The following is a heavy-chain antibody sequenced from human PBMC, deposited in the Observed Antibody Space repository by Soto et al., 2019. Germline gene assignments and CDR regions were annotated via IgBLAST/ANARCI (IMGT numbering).Heavy chain of an antibody. CDR1: GGSISSYY. J-gene: IGHJ6*02. Sequence: SETLSLTCTVSGGSISSYYWSWIRQPPGKGLEWIGYIYYSGSTNYNPSLKSRVTISVDTSKNQFSLKLSSVTAADTAVYYCARDQVVSEVVVPAASGYYYYYGMDVWGQGTTVTVSS. V-gene: IGHV4-59*01. CDR3: ARDQVVSEVVVPAASGYYYYYGMDV. D-gene: IGHD2-2*01. CDR2: IYYSGST.